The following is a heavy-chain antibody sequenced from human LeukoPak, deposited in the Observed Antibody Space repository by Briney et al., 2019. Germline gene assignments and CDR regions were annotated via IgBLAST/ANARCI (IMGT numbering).Heavy chain of an antibody. V-gene: IGHV3-30*18. D-gene: IGHD3-3*01. J-gene: IGHJ4*02. CDR2: ISHDGNNK. CDR1: GFPFSDYG. CDR3: AKGLGVVIDFLVFDN. Sequence: SGGSLRLSCAASGFPFSDYGMYWVRQAPGKGLEWLAVISHDGNNKYYADSVKGRITISRDNSMNTLYLQMNSLRADDTAIYYCAKGLGVVIDFLVFDNWGPGTLVTVSS.